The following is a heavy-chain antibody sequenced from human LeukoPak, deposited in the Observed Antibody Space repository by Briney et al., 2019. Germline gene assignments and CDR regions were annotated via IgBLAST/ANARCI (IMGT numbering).Heavy chain of an antibody. V-gene: IGHV3-30*18. Sequence: GGSLRLSCAASGFTFSSYGMHWVRQAPGEGLEWVAVISYDGSNKYYADSVKGRFTISRDNSKNTLYLQMNSLRAEDTAVYYCAKEGNWGPLVYYFDYWGQGTLVTVSS. CDR1: GFTFSSYG. CDR2: ISYDGSNK. CDR3: AKEGNWGPLVYYFDY. D-gene: IGHD7-27*01. J-gene: IGHJ4*02.